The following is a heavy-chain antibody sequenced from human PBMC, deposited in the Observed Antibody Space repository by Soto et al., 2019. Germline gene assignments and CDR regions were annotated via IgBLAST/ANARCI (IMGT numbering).Heavy chain of an antibody. CDR1: GGSISSYY. Sequence: PSETLSLTCTVSGGSISSYYWSWIRQPPGKGLEWIGYFYYSGSTYYNPSLKIRVTISVNTSKNQFSLKLSSVTAADTAVYYCARSVFPWGQGTLVTVSS. V-gene: IGHV4-59*12. CDR3: ARSVFP. J-gene: IGHJ5*02. CDR2: FYYSGST.